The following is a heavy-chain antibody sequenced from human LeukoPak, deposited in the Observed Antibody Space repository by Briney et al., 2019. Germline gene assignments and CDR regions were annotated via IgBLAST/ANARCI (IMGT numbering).Heavy chain of an antibody. CDR2: ISGSGGST. CDR3: AKVGVWFGEFRLYFDY. J-gene: IGHJ4*02. V-gene: IGHV3-23*01. D-gene: IGHD3-10*01. Sequence: GGSLRLSCAAPGFTFSSYAMSWVRQAPGKGLEWVSAISGSGGSTYYADSVKGRFTISRDNSKNTLYLQMNSLRAEDTAVYYCAKVGVWFGEFRLYFDYWGQGTLVTVSS. CDR1: GFTFSSYA.